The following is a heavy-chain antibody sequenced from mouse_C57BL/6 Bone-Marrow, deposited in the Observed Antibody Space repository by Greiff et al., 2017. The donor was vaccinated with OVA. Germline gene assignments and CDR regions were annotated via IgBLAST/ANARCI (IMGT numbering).Heavy chain of an antibody. V-gene: IGHV5-16*01. CDR3: ARGWLLRYFDY. CDR1: GFTFSDYY. Sequence: EVKLMESEGGLVQPGSSMKLSCTASGFTFSDYYMAWVRQVPEKGLEWVANINYDGSSTYYLDSLKSRFIISRDNAKNILYLQMSSLKSEDTATYYCARGWLLRYFDYWGQGTTLTVSS. J-gene: IGHJ2*01. CDR2: INYDGSST. D-gene: IGHD2-3*01.